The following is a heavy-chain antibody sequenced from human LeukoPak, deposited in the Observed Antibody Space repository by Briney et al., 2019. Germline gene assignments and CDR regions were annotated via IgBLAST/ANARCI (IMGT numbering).Heavy chain of an antibody. CDR2: INPSGGST. CDR3: AREPPLERMDY. V-gene: IGHV1-46*01. J-gene: IGHJ4*02. Sequence: ASVKVSCKASGYTFTSYYMHWVRQAPGQGLEWMGIINPSGGSTSYTQKFQGRVTMTRDTSTSTVYMELSSLRSEDTAVYYCAREPPLERMDYWGQGTLVTVSS. D-gene: IGHD3-3*01. CDR1: GYTFTSYY.